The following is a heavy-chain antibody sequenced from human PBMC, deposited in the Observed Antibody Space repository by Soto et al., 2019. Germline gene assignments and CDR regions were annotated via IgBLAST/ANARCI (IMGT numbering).Heavy chain of an antibody. Sequence: EVQLVQSGAEVKKPGESLKISCKGSGYSFTSYWIGWVRQMPGKGLEWMGIIYPGDSDTRYSPSFQGQVTISADKSISTAYLPWSSLKASDTAMYYCARREYYYDSSGYYSNYYYGMDVWGQGTTVTVSS. CDR2: IYPGDSDT. CDR1: GYSFTSYW. CDR3: ARREYYYDSSGYYSNYYYGMDV. V-gene: IGHV5-51*01. J-gene: IGHJ6*02. D-gene: IGHD3-22*01.